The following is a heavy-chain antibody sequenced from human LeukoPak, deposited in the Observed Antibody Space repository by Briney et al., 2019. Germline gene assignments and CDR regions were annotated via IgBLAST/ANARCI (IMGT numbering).Heavy chain of an antibody. J-gene: IGHJ6*02. Sequence: ISCKXSGYSFTSYWIGWVRPMPGKGLEWMGIIYPGDSDTRYSPSFQGQVTISADKSISTAYLQWSSLKASDTAMYYCARLVGAVAGTRPYYYYGMDVWGQGTTVTVSS. D-gene: IGHD6-19*01. CDR1: GYSFTSYW. CDR3: ARLVGAVAGTRPYYYYGMDV. CDR2: IYPGDSDT. V-gene: IGHV5-51*01.